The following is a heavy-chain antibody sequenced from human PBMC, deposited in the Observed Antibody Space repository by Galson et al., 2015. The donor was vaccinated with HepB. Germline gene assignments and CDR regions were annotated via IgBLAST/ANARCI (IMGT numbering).Heavy chain of an antibody. CDR3: ARDRSSGYYWFDP. D-gene: IGHD3-22*01. V-gene: IGHV3-30*04. CDR2: ISYDGSNK. CDR1: GFTFSSYA. Sequence: SLRLSCAASGFTFSSYAMHWVRQAPGKGLEWVAVISYDGSNKYYADSVKGRFTISRDNSKNTLYLQMNSLRAEDTAVCYCARDRSSGYYWFDPWGQGTLVTVSS. J-gene: IGHJ5*02.